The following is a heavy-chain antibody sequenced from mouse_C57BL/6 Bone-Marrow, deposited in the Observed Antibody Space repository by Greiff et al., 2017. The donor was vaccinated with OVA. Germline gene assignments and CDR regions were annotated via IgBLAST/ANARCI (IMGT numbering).Heavy chain of an antibody. J-gene: IGHJ1*03. Sequence: EVQLQQSGPGLVKPSQSLSLTCSVTGYSITSGYYWNWIRQFPGNKLEWMGYISYDGSNNYNPSLKNRISITRDTSKNQFFLKLNSVTTEDTATYYCAKLGRDFDVWGTGTTVTVSS. CDR3: AKLGRDFDV. CDR1: GYSITSGYY. D-gene: IGHD4-1*01. V-gene: IGHV3-6*01. CDR2: ISYDGSN.